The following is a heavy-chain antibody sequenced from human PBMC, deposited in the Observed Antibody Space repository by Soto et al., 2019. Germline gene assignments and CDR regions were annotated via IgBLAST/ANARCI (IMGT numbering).Heavy chain of an antibody. CDR2: IYYSGST. CDR3: ARHAYYYDISGYSRPYYFHY. Sequence: KPSETLSLTCTVSGGSISSGGYYWSWIRQHPGKGLEWIGYIYYSGSTYYNPSLKSRVTISVDTSKNQFSLKLSSVTAADTAVYYCARHAYYYDISGYSRPYYFHYWGQGTLVTVSS. V-gene: IGHV4-31*03. J-gene: IGHJ4*02. CDR1: GGSISSGGYY. D-gene: IGHD3-22*01.